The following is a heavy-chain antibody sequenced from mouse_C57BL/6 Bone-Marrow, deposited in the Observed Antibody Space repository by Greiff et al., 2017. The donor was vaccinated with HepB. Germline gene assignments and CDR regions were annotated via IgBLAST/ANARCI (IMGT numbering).Heavy chain of an antibody. V-gene: IGHV5-4*01. J-gene: IGHJ2*01. CDR2: ISDGGSYT. CDR3: ARDLITTVVAFDY. Sequence: EVQLQESGGGLVKPGGSLKLSCAASGFTFSSYAMSWVRQTPEKRLEWVATISDGGSYTYYPDNVKGRFTISRDNAKNNLYLQMSHLKSEDTAMYYCARDLITTVVAFDYWGQGTTLTVSS. CDR1: GFTFSSYA. D-gene: IGHD1-1*01.